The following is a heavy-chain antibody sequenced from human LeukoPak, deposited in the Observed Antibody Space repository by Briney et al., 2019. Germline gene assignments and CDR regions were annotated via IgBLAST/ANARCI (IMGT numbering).Heavy chain of an antibody. V-gene: IGHV3-48*03. CDR3: ARWWDV. Sequence: PGGSLRLSCAASGFTFSSFEMNWVRQAPGKGLEWVSYISSRGSTIYHTDSVRGRFIISRDKAKNSVYLQMNSLRAEDTAIYYCARWWDVWGNGTTGTVSS. CDR2: ISSRGSTI. D-gene: IGHD2-15*01. J-gene: IGHJ6*04. CDR1: GFTFSSFE.